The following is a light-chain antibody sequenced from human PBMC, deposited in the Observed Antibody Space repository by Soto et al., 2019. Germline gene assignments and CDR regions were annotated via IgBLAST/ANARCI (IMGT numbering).Light chain of an antibody. Sequence: QSVLTQPPSASGTPGQRVTISCSGSSPNIGSNTVNWYQQLPGTAPKLLIYGNNQRPSGVPDRFSGSKSGTSASLAISGLQSEDEADYYCAAWDDSLNGAVFGGGTKLTVL. CDR3: AAWDDSLNGAV. CDR2: GNN. J-gene: IGLJ2*01. V-gene: IGLV1-44*01. CDR1: SPNIGSNT.